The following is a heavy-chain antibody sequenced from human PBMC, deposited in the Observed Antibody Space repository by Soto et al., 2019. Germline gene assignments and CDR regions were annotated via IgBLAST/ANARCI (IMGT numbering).Heavy chain of an antibody. CDR1: GFTFSDYY. J-gene: IGHJ4*02. Sequence: PGGSLRLSCAVSGFTFSDYYMTWIRQAPGKGLEWVSYISSSTSHTNYAESVKGRFTISRDNAKNSLFLQMNSLRAEDTAVYYCARGRGAAADYFDFWGQGTLVTVSS. V-gene: IGHV3-11*05. D-gene: IGHD6-13*01. CDR3: ARGRGAAADYFDF. CDR2: ISSSTSHT.